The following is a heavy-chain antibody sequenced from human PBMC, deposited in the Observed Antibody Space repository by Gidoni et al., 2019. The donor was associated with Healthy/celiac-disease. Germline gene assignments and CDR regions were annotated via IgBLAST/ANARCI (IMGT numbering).Heavy chain of an antibody. CDR2: IIPILGTA. Sequence: QVQLVQTGAEVKQPGSSVKAFCKASGGTFSSSAISWVRQAPGQGLEWMGGIIPILGTANYAQKFQGRVTITADKSTSTAYMELSSLRSEDTAVYYCARAPCSSTSCYRAGWFDPWGQGTLVTVSS. CDR1: GGTFSSSA. V-gene: IGHV1-69*06. D-gene: IGHD2-2*01. CDR3: ARAPCSSTSCYRAGWFDP. J-gene: IGHJ5*02.